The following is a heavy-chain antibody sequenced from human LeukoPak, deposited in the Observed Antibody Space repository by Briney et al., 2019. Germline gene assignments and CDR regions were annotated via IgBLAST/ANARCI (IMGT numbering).Heavy chain of an antibody. Sequence: SETLSLTCTVSGGSISSYYWSWIRQPPGKGLEWIGYIYYSGSTNYNPSLKSRVTISVDTSKNQFSLKPSSVTAADTAVYYCARLVLRGMDVWGQGTTVTVSS. CDR3: ARLVLRGMDV. V-gene: IGHV4-59*08. J-gene: IGHJ6*02. CDR2: IYYSGST. D-gene: IGHD3-10*01. CDR1: GGSISSYY.